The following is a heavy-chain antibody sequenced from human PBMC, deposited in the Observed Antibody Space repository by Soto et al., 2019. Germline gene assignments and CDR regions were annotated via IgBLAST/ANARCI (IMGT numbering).Heavy chain of an antibody. CDR1: GYTFTDYY. J-gene: IGHJ6*02. CDR2: INPNSGGT. V-gene: IGHV1-2*02. CDR3: ARKLELRGSYYYYYDMDV. Sequence: GASVKVSCKXSGYTFTDYYMHWVRQAPGQGLEWMGWINPNSGGTNYAQKFQGRVTMTRDTSISTAYMELSRLGSDDTAVYYCARKLELRGSYYYYYDMDVWGQGTTVTVSS. D-gene: IGHD1-7*01.